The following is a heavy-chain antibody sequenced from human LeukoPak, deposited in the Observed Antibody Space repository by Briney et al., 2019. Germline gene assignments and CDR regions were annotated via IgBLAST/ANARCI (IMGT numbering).Heavy chain of an antibody. Sequence: GGSLRLSCAASGFTFSDYYMSWIRQAPGKGLEWVSYVSSGSSTIYYADSVKGRFTVSRDNAKNSLYLQMNSLRPEDTAVYYCARENSGSYYQFDCWGQGTLVTVSS. J-gene: IGHJ4*02. D-gene: IGHD1-26*01. V-gene: IGHV3-11*04. CDR1: GFTFSDYY. CDR3: ARENSGSYYQFDC. CDR2: VSSGSSTI.